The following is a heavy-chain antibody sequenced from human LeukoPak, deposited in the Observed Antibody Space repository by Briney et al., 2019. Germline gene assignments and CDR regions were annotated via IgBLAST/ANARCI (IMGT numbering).Heavy chain of an antibody. J-gene: IGHJ4*02. D-gene: IGHD3-3*01. CDR3: ARELTIFGVVTNDY. Sequence: PSETLSLTCTVSGGSISSGSYYWSWIRQPAGKGLEWIGRIYTSGSTNYNPSLKSRVTISVDTSKNQFSLKLSSVTAADTAVYYCARELTIFGVVTNDYWGQGTLATVSS. V-gene: IGHV4-61*02. CDR2: IYTSGST. CDR1: GGSISSGSYY.